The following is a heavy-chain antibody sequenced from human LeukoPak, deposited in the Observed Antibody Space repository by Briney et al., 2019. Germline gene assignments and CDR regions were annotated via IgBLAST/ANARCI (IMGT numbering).Heavy chain of an antibody. CDR1: GGSISSNSFY. V-gene: IGHV4-39*01. CDR2: IYYSGST. J-gene: IGHJ5*02. Sequence: PSGTLSLTCTVSGGSISSNSFYWGWIRQPPGKGLEWIGSIYYSGSTYYNPSLKSRVTISVDTSKNQFSLKLSSVTVADTAVYYCARNRYYYGSGNYGVPNWFDPWGQGTLVTVSS. CDR3: ARNRYYYGSGNYGVPNWFDP. D-gene: IGHD3-10*01.